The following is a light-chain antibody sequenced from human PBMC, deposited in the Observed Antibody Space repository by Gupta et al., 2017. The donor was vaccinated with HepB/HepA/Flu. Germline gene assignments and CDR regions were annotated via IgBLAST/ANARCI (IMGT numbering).Light chain of an antibody. CDR1: QSVSSS. J-gene: IGKJ1*01. CDR2: DAS. CDR3: QQYNDWPWT. V-gene: IGKV3-15*01. Sequence: EIVMTQSLATLSVSPGEGATLSCRASQSVSSSLVWYQQKPGQAPRLLIYDASTRATGIPARFSGSGSGTEFTLTISSLQSEDFAVYYCQQYNDWPWTFGQGSKVEIK.